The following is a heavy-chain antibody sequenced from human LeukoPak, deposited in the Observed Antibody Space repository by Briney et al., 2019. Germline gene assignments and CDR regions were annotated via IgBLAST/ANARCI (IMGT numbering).Heavy chain of an antibody. Sequence: SETLSLTCTVSGGSISSGGYYWSWIRQPPGKGLEWIGYIYHSGSTYYNPSLKSRVTISVDTSKSHFSLKLTSVTAADTAVYYCARDFLRDYGDPFDSWGQGTLVTVSS. D-gene: IGHD4-17*01. J-gene: IGHJ4*02. CDR2: IYHSGST. CDR1: GGSISSGGYY. V-gene: IGHV4-30-2*01. CDR3: ARDFLRDYGDPFDS.